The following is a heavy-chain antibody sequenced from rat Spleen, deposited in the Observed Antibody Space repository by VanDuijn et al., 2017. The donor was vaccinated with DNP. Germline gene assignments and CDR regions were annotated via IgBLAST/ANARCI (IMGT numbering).Heavy chain of an antibody. D-gene: IGHD1-7*01. J-gene: IGHJ2*01. CDR1: GYSITSNY. CDR2: ISYSGGT. Sequence: EVQLQESGSGLVKPSQSLSLTCSVTGYSITSNYWGWIRKFPGSKMEYIGHISYSGGTNYNPSLRRRISITRDTSKNHFSLHLDFVTTEDTATYYCARWTRYFDYWGQGVMVTVSS. V-gene: IGHV3-1*01. CDR3: ARWTRYFDY.